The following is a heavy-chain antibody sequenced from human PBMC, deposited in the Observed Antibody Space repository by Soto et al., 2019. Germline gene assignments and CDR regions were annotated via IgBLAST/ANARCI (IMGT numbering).Heavy chain of an antibody. CDR2: INGSSGST. J-gene: IGHJ4*02. V-gene: IGHV3-23*01. Sequence: GGSLRLSCAASGFTFSSYAMSWVRQAPGKGLEWVSAINGSSGSTYYAVSGKGRLTISRDNSKNSMYLKMISLRAEDTSVYYCAKRWYCTDGVCYTVAVYWGQGTLVTVSS. CDR1: GFTFSSYA. CDR3: AKRWYCTDGVCYTVAVY. D-gene: IGHD2-8*01.